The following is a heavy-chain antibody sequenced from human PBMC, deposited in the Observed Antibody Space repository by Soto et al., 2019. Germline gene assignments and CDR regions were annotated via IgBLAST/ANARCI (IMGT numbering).Heavy chain of an antibody. CDR2: ISGSGDNT. Sequence: GGSLRLSCAASGFIFSSYAMTWVRQAPGKGLEWVSAISGSGDNTHDADSVMGRSTISRDNSKSTLYLQMNSLRAEDTAVYYCAKDHYGADGDYYYYGMDVWGQGTTVTVSS. V-gene: IGHV3-23*01. D-gene: IGHD4-17*01. CDR3: AKDHYGADGDYYYYGMDV. J-gene: IGHJ6*02. CDR1: GFIFSSYA.